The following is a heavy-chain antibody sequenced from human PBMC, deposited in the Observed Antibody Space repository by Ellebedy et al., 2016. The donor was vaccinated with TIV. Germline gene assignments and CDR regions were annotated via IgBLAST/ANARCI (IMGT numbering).Heavy chain of an antibody. V-gene: IGHV4-61*01. J-gene: IGHJ5*02. Sequence: SETLSLXXTVSGGSISSSSYYWSWIHHPPGKGLEWIGYIYSSGSTNYNPSLKSRVTMSVDTSKNQFSLKLSSVTAADTAVYYCARDLALLAMGENWFDPWGQGTLVTVSS. CDR3: ARDLALLAMGENWFDP. CDR2: IYSSGST. D-gene: IGHD3-3*02. CDR1: GGSISSSSYY.